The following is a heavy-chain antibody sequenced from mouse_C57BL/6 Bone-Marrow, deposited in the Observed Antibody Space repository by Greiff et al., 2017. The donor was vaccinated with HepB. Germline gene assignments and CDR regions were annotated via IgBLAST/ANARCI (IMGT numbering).Heavy chain of an antibody. CDR3: ATDWSYYYAMDY. CDR2: IYPGDGDT. D-gene: IGHD4-1*01. CDR1: GYAFSSYW. V-gene: IGHV1-80*01. Sequence: VQLQQSGAELVKPGASVKISCKASGYAFSSYWMNWVKQRPGKGLEWSGQIYPGDGDTNYNGKFKGKATLTADKSSSTAYMQLSSLTSEDSAVYFCATDWSYYYAMDYWGRGTSVTVSA. J-gene: IGHJ4*01.